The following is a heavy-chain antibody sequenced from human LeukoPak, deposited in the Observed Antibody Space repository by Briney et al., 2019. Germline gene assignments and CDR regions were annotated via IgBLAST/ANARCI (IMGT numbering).Heavy chain of an antibody. CDR1: GFTFSSYA. CDR2: ISGSGGST. Sequence: GGSLRLSCAASGFTFSSYAMSWVRQAPGKGLEWVSTISGSGGSTYYADSVKGRFTTSRDNSKNTLYLQMNSLRAEDTAVYYCAKTDYYDSSAYSPYFDCWGQGTLVTVSS. D-gene: IGHD3-22*01. V-gene: IGHV3-23*01. J-gene: IGHJ4*02. CDR3: AKTDYYDSSAYSPYFDC.